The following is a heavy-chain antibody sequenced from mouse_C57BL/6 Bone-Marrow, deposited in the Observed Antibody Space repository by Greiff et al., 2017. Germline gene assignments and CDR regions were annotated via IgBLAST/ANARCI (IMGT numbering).Heavy chain of an antibody. CDR3: ARHPY. V-gene: IGHV5-9*04. CDR2: ISGGGGNT. CDR1: GFTFSSYT. J-gene: IGHJ2*01. Sequence: EVKLVESGGGLVKPGGSLKLSCAASGFTFSSYTMSWVRQTPEKRLQWVAAISGGGGNTYYPDSVKGRFTISRDNDKNTLYLQMSSLKSEDTAMYYCARHPYWGQGTTLTVSS.